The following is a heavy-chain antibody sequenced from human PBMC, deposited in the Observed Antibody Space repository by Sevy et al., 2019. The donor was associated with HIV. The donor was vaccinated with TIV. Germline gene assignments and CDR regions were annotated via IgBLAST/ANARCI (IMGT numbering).Heavy chain of an antibody. J-gene: IGHJ6*02. CDR1: GFTFSSYA. CDR2: ISYDGSNK. V-gene: IGHV3-30-3*01. Sequence: GGSLRLSCAASGFTFSSYAMHWVRQAPGKGLEWVAVISYDGSNKYYADSVKGRFTISRDNSKNTLYLQMNSLRAEDTAVYYCARDQFYGDPIDYNGMDLWGQGTTVTVSS. CDR3: ARDQFYGDPIDYNGMDL. D-gene: IGHD4-17*01.